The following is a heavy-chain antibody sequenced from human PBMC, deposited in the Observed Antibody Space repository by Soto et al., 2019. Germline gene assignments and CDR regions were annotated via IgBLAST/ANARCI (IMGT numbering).Heavy chain of an antibody. CDR2: IWYDGSNK. Sequence: QVQLVESGGGVVQPGGSLRLSCTTSGFTFNTYGMYWVRQAPGKGLEWVAIIWYDGSNKYYGDSVKGRFTISRDNSKNTLYLQRNSLRAEDTALYYCARGDWTGAYCYSGPFNYGVDVWGQGTTVTVSS. D-gene: IGHD2-15*01. V-gene: IGHV3-33*08. CDR3: ARGDWTGAYCYSGPFNYGVDV. J-gene: IGHJ6*02. CDR1: GFTFNTYG.